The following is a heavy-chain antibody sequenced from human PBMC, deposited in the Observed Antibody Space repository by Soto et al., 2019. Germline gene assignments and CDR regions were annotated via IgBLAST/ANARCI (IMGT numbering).Heavy chain of an antibody. D-gene: IGHD2-15*01. CDR3: ARVPVSRYCSGGSCLNDAFDI. V-gene: IGHV3-53*04. J-gene: IGHJ3*02. Sequence: PGGSLRLSCAASGFTVSSNYMSWVRQAPGKGLEWVSVIYSGGSTYYADSVKGRFTISRHNSKNTLYLQMNSLRAEDTAVYYCARVPVSRYCSGGSCLNDAFDIWGQGTMVTVSS. CDR2: IYSGGST. CDR1: GFTVSSNY.